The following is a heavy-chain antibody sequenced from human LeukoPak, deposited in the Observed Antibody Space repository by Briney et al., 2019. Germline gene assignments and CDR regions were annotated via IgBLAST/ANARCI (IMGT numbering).Heavy chain of an antibody. J-gene: IGHJ4*02. D-gene: IGHD3-22*01. CDR1: GYTFTSYG. Sequence: ASVKVSCKASGYTFTSYGISWVRQAPGQGLEWMGWISAYNGNTNYAQKLQGRVTMTTDTSTGTAYMELRSLRSDDTAVYYCARDSRGDYYDSSGSNRIVYWGQGTLVTVSS. CDR2: ISAYNGNT. V-gene: IGHV1-18*01. CDR3: ARDSRGDYYDSSGSNRIVY.